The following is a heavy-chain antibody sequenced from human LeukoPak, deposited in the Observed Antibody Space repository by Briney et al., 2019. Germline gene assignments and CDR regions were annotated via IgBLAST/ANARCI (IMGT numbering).Heavy chain of an antibody. CDR1: GGSISNYY. D-gene: IGHD2-2*01. CDR2: MYTSGDT. J-gene: IGHJ5*02. V-gene: IGHV4-4*07. Sequence: SETLSLTCTVSGGSISNYYWTWIRQPADKRLEWLGRMYTSGDTYYNPSLRSRLTISLDKAKNQIFLDVKSVTAADTAVYYCARRAHPSPIRNPYQDWFDPWGQGTLVTVSS. CDR3: ARRAHPSPIRNPYQDWFDP.